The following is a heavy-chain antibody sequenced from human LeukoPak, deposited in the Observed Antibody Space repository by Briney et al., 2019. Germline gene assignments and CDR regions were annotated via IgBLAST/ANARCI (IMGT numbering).Heavy chain of an antibody. J-gene: IGHJ3*02. CDR1: GYPFSSYG. D-gene: IGHD6-6*01. V-gene: IGHV1-18*01. Sequence: ASVKVSCKTFGYPFSSYGISWVRQAPGQGLEWMGWISAYNGNTNYAQKLQGRVTMTTDTSTSTAYMELRSLRSDDTAVYYCARSMTKDAFDIWGQGTMVTVSS. CDR3: ARSMTKDAFDI. CDR2: ISAYNGNT.